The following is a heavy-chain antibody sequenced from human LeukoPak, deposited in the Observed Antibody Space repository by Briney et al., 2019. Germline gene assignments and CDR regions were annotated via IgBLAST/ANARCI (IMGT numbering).Heavy chain of an antibody. J-gene: IGHJ4*02. CDR1: GFSFTNYA. V-gene: IGHV3-23*01. Sequence: PGGSLRLSCGASGFSFTNYAMSWVRQAPAGGPEWLSSMKGGGETFYADSVKGRFTISRDVSRNTVYLQLNDLRVEDTAIYYWARASWISTADAVWWGQGTQVTVSS. D-gene: IGHD2-2*03. CDR3: ARASWISTADAVW. CDR2: MKGGGET.